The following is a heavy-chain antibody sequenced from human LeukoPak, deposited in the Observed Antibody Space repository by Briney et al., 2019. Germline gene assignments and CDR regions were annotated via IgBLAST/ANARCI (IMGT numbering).Heavy chain of an antibody. CDR2: ISSSSSYI. D-gene: IGHD2-2*01. J-gene: IGHJ5*02. Sequence: GGSLRLSCAASGFTFSSYSMKWVRQAPGKGLEWVSSISSSSSYIYYADSVKGRFTISRDSAKNSLYLQMNSLRAEDTAVYYCARVIYCSSTSCDWFDPWGQGTLVTVSS. CDR3: ARVIYCSSTSCDWFDP. CDR1: GFTFSSYS. V-gene: IGHV3-21*01.